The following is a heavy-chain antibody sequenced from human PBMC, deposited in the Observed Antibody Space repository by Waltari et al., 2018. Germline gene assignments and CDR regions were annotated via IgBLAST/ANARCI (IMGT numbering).Heavy chain of an antibody. D-gene: IGHD5-18*01. J-gene: IGHJ3*01. CDR1: GFPFNNNA. CDR2: MTGNGGNT. V-gene: IGHV3-23*01. Sequence: EVQLLESGGDFAQPGGSLRLSCTAPGFPFNNNAMSGVRQAPGKGLEWVSMMTGNGGNTYYADSVDGRFTISRDNPKNTLYLEMTSLRTEDTADYFWAKDERSSTSQAYSFDVWGQGTMVTVSS. CDR3: AKDERSSTSQAYSFDV.